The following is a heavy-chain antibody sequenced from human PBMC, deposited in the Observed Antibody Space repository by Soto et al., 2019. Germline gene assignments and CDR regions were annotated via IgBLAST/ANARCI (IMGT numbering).Heavy chain of an antibody. D-gene: IGHD3-3*01. V-gene: IGHV4-59*08. Sequence: SETLSLTCTVSGGSISSYYWSWIRQPPGKGLEWIGYIYYSGSTNYNPSLKSRVTISVDTSKNQFSLKLSSVTAADTAVYYCARADYDFWSGYYIGGSNWFDPWGQGTLVTVSS. CDR3: ARADYDFWSGYYIGGSNWFDP. CDR1: GGSISSYY. J-gene: IGHJ5*02. CDR2: IYYSGST.